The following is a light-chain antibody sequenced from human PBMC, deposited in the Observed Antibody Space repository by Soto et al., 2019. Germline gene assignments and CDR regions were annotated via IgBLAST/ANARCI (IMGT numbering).Light chain of an antibody. CDR2: EVS. CDR1: SRDVGNYKY. J-gene: IGLJ1*01. CDR3: FSYTSRGTYV. Sequence: QSALSQPASVSASPGESITISCTGTSRDVGNYKYVSWYQQHPGKAPKLMIYEVSNRPSGVSNRFSGSKSGNTAPLTISGLQAEEETDYYCFSYTSRGTYVFGTGTKVTVL. V-gene: IGLV2-14*01.